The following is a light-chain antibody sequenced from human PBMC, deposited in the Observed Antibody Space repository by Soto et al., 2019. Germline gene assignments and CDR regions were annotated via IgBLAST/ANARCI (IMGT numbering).Light chain of an antibody. CDR3: QQRSDWPWT. CDR2: DTS. J-gene: IGKJ1*01. CDR1: QSIGKY. Sequence: EIVLTQFPVTLSLSPGERVTLSCRASQSIGKYLAWYQQRPGQAPRLLFYDTSNRATGIPPRFSGSGSGTHFTLTISRLEPEDFAVYYCQQRSDWPWTFGQGTKVEVK. V-gene: IGKV3-11*01.